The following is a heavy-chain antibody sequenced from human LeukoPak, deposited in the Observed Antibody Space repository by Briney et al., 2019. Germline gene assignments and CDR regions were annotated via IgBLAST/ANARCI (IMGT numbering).Heavy chain of an antibody. D-gene: IGHD3-22*01. CDR1: GGTFSSYA. V-gene: IGHV1-69*05. J-gene: IGHJ4*02. CDR2: IIPIFGTA. Sequence: ASVKVSCKASGGTFSSYAISWVRQAPGQGLEWMGGIIPIFGTANYAQKFQGRVTITTDESTSTAYMELSSLRSEDTAVYYCARGGDYYDSSGYDYWGQGTLVTVSS. CDR3: ARGGDYYDSSGYDY.